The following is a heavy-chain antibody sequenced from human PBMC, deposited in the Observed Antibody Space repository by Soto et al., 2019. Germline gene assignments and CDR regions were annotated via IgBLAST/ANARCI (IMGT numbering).Heavy chain of an antibody. Sequence: SETLSLTCTVSGGSISSYYWSWIRQPPGKGLEWIGYIYYSGSTRYNPSLQSRVTISLDTSNSHFSLNLTSVTAADTAVYYCTRHVLRNNLFASCGQGTLVTVSS. D-gene: IGHD1-20*01. CDR3: TRHVLRNNLFAS. CDR1: GGSISSYY. CDR2: IYYSGST. J-gene: IGHJ4*02. V-gene: IGHV4-59*08.